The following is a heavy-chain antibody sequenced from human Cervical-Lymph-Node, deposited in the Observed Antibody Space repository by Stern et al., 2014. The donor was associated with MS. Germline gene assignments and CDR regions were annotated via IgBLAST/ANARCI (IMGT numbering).Heavy chain of an antibody. CDR3: AREDYTQDFDY. V-gene: IGHV3-21*04. CDR2: ISGDSGDI. D-gene: IGHD4-11*01. CDR1: GFTFKEYT. J-gene: IGHJ4*02. Sequence: EVQLVESGGGLVKPGGSLRLSCAASGFTFKEYTMNWILQSPGKGLECVSSISGDSGDIHYAASVKVRFTISRDNLKKSLYLQMNSLRAEDTAFYYCAREDYTQDFDYWGRGTLVIVSS.